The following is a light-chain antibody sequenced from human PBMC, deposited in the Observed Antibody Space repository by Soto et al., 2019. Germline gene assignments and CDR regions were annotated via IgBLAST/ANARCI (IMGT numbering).Light chain of an antibody. CDR1: SSDVGSYNL. V-gene: IGLV2-23*02. Sequence: QSALTQPASVSGSPGQSITISCTGTSSDVGSYNLVSWYQHHPGKAPKLIIYEVSKRPSGVSTRFSGSKSGNTASLTISGLQAEDEADYHCSSYEGTDSYVFGTGTKVTVL. CDR2: EVS. CDR3: SSYEGTDSYV. J-gene: IGLJ1*01.